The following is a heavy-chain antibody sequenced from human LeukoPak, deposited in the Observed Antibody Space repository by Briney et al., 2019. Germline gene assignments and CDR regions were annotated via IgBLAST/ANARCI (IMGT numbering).Heavy chain of an antibody. CDR1: GGSISSGGYY. Sequence: SQTLSLTCTVSGGSISSGGYYWSWIRQPPGKGLEWIVYIYYNGDTNYNPSLKSRVIISIDTSSNQFSLRLNSMTAADTAVYYCARVLRAASWRSYDYWGQGSLVTVSS. D-gene: IGHD5-18*01. J-gene: IGHJ4*02. CDR3: ARVLRAASWRSYDY. CDR2: IYYNGDT. V-gene: IGHV4-61*08.